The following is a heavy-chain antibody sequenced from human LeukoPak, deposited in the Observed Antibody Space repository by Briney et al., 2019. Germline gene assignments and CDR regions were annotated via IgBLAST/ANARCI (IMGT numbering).Heavy chain of an antibody. D-gene: IGHD1-26*01. CDR2: MNPNSGNT. Sequence: GASVTVSCKASVYTFTSYDINWVRQATGQGLEWMGWMNPNSGNTGYAQKFQGRVTMTRNTSISTAYMELSSLRSEDTAVYYCARGRPYRDAFDIWGQGTMVTVSS. V-gene: IGHV1-8*01. J-gene: IGHJ3*02. CDR3: ARGRPYRDAFDI. CDR1: VYTFTSYD.